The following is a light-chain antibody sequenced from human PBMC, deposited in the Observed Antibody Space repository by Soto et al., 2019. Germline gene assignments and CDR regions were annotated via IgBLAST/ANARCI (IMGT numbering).Light chain of an antibody. V-gene: IGKV1-39*01. CDR1: QSISRY. Sequence: DIQMTQSPSSLSASVGDRVTITSRASQSISRYLNWYQQKPGKAPKLLIYAASSLQSGVPSRFSGSGSGTDFTLTISNLQPEDFATYYCQQSYSTPTFGQGTKVEIK. J-gene: IGKJ1*01. CDR3: QQSYSTPT. CDR2: AAS.